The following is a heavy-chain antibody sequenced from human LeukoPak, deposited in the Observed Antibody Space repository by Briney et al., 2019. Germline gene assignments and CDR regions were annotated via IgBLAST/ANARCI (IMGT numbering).Heavy chain of an antibody. Sequence: SVKVSCKVSGGSFISYAISWVRQAPGQGLEWMGGIIPMFGTADYAQNFQGRVTITADKSTSTAYMELSSLRSEDTAVYYCARTPSMVRGRGDAFDIWGQGTMVTVSS. V-gene: IGHV1-69*06. D-gene: IGHD3-10*01. CDR1: GGSFISYA. CDR2: IIPMFGTA. CDR3: ARTPSMVRGRGDAFDI. J-gene: IGHJ3*02.